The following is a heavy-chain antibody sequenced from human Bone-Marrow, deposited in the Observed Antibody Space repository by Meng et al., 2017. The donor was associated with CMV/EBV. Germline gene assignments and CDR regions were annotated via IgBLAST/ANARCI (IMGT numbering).Heavy chain of an antibody. Sequence: SVKVSCKASGGTFSSYAISWVRQAPGQGLEWMGGIIPIFGTANYAQKFQGRVTITTDESTSTAYMELSSLRSEDTAVYYCASFFCSSTSCSVGGMDVWGQGTTVTCYS. CDR2: IIPIFGTA. D-gene: IGHD2-2*01. CDR1: GGTFSSYA. CDR3: ASFFCSSTSCSVGGMDV. J-gene: IGHJ6*01. V-gene: IGHV1-69*05.